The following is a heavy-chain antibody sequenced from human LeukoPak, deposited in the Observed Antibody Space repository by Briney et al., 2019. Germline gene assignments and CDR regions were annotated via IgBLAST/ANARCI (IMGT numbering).Heavy chain of an antibody. D-gene: IGHD3-10*01. CDR2: IYYSGST. J-gene: IGHJ4*02. Sequence: PSETLSLTCTVSGGSISSGGYYWGWIRQAPGKGLEWIGNIYYSGSTYYNPSLESRVTISVDLSKDQFSLKVNSVTAADTAVYYCARSLVYGSGNSPGDYWGQGTLVTVSS. CDR3: ARSLVYGSGNSPGDY. V-gene: IGHV4-39*07. CDR1: GGSISSGGYY.